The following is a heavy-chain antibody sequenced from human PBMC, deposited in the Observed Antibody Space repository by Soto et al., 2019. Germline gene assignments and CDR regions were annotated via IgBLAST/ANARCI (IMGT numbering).Heavy chain of an antibody. CDR2: IGTAGDT. Sequence: GGSLRLSCAASGFTFSSYDMHWVRQATGKGLEWVSAIGTAGDTYCPGSVKGRFTISRENAKNSLYLQMNSLRAGDTAVYYCAITYSGSDSRYYFGMNMWGK. J-gene: IGHJ6*04. CDR3: AITYSGSDSRYYFGMNM. V-gene: IGHV3-13*04. CDR1: GFTFSSYD. D-gene: IGHD1-26*01.